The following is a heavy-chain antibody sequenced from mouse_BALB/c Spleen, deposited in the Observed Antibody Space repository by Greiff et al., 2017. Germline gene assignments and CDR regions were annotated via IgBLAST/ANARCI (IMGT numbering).Heavy chain of an antibody. D-gene: IGHD2-4*01. CDR1: GFNIKDTY. CDR3: ARGITTAAWFAY. V-gene: IGHV14-3*02. Sequence: VHVKQSGAELVKPGASVKLSCTASGFNIKDTYMHWVKQRPEQGLEWIGRIDPANGNTKYDPKFQGKATITADTSSNTAYLQLSSLTSEDTAVYYCARGITTAAWFAYWGQGTLVTVSA. J-gene: IGHJ3*01. CDR2: IDPANGNT.